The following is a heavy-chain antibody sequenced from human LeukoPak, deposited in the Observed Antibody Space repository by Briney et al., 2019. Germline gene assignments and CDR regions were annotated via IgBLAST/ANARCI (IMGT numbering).Heavy chain of an antibody. V-gene: IGHV1-2*02. J-gene: IGHJ4*02. CDR3: ARALRAKQQLEN. Sequence: RASVKVSCKASGYAFTGYYMHWVRQAPGQGLEWMGWINPNSGGTNYAQKFQGRVTMTRDTSISTAYMELSRLRSDDTAVYYCARALRAKQQLENWGQGTLVTVSS. D-gene: IGHD6-13*01. CDR1: GYAFTGYY. CDR2: INPNSGGT.